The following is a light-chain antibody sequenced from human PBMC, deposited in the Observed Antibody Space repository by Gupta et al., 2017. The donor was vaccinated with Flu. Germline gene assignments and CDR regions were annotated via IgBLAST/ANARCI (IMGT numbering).Light chain of an antibody. CDR2: GAS. J-gene: IGKJ1*01. CDR3: HQASRVPRT. CDR1: QDVGNL. V-gene: IGKV1-12*01. Sequence: PSSVSTSVGDRVTIAGRGSQDVGNLLSLYQQKPGEVTKRLSDGASSLQRGGPARFSGRGSGTDGTLTSSSLQSEDGATDYGHQASRVPRTCGQGTRVEIK.